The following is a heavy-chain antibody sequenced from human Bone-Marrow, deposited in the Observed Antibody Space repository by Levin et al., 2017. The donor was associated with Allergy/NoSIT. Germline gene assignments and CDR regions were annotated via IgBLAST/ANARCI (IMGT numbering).Heavy chain of an antibody. J-gene: IGHJ4*02. V-gene: IGHV3-21*01. CDR1: GFTFSSHN. CDR3: ARVAGGFSDFALRD. CDR2: ISSRGSHI. D-gene: IGHD6-25*01. Sequence: GESLKISCAASGFTFSSHNFNWVRQAPGKGLEWVSFISSRGSHIYYADSVKGRFTISRDNAKNLLFLQMSSLRAEDTAVYYCARVAGGFSDFALRDWGQGTLVTVSS.